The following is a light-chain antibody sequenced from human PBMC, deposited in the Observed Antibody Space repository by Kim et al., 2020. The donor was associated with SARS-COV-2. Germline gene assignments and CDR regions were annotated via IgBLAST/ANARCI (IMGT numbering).Light chain of an antibody. CDR1: VLAKKY. Sequence: SYELPQPFSVSVSPGQTVNITCSGNVLAKKYGRWFQQRPGQAPLQVIYKDNERPTGIPERFSGSSSGTTVTLTISGAQVEDEADYYCYSAADNTLGIFGGGTQLSVL. CDR2: KDN. V-gene: IGLV3-27*01. J-gene: IGLJ2*01. CDR3: YSAADNTLGI.